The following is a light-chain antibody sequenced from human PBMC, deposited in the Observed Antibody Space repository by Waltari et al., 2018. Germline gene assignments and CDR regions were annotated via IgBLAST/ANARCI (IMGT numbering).Light chain of an antibody. V-gene: IGLV1-44*01. J-gene: IGLJ1*01. CDR1: SSNIGSNT. CDR3: AAWDDSLNGYV. CDR2: SKN. Sequence: QSVLTQPPSASGTPGPRVTISCSGRSSNIGSNTVHWYQQLPGTAPKLLIYSKNQRPSGVPDRFSGSKSGTSASLAISGLQSEDEADYYCAAWDDSLNGYVFGTGTKVTVL.